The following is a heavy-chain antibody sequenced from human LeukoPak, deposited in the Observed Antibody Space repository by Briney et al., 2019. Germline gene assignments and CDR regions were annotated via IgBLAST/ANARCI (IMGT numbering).Heavy chain of an antibody. CDR3: ARAYDSSGYYYAY. CDR2: INPNSGGT. Sequence: ASVKVSCKASGYTFTGYYMHWVRQAPGQGLGWMGRINPNSGGTNYAQKFQGRVTMTRDTSISTAYMELSRLRSDDTAVYYCARAYDSSGYYYAYWGQGTLVTVSS. J-gene: IGHJ4*02. D-gene: IGHD3-22*01. CDR1: GYTFTGYY. V-gene: IGHV1-2*06.